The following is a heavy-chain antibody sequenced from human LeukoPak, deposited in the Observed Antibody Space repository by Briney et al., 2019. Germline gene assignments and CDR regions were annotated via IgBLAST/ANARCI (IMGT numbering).Heavy chain of an antibody. CDR3: ARDPFYCSSTSCFYGMDV. CDR1: GYTFTGYY. D-gene: IGHD2-2*01. V-gene: IGHV1-2*02. Sequence: ASVKVSCKASGYTFTGYYMHWVRQAPGQGLEWMGWINPNSGGTNYAQKFQGRVTMTRDTSISTAYMELSRLRSDDTAVYYCARDPFYCSSTSCFYGMDVWGQGTTVTVSS. CDR2: INPNSGGT. J-gene: IGHJ6*02.